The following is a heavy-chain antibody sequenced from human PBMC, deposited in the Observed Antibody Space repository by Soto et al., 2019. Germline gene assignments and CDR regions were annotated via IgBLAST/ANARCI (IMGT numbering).Heavy chain of an antibody. J-gene: IGHJ6*02. CDR1: GGTFSSYA. CDR3: ARGILTGYGMDV. D-gene: IGHD3-9*01. Sequence: RASVKVSCKASGGTFSSYAISWVRQAPGQGLEWMGGIIPIFGTANYAQKFQGRVTITADESTSTAYMELSSLRSEDTAVYYCARGILTGYGMDVWGQGTTVTVYS. CDR2: IIPIFGTA. V-gene: IGHV1-69*13.